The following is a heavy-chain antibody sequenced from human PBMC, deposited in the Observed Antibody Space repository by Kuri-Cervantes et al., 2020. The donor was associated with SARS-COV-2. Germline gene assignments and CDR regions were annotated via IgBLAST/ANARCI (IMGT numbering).Heavy chain of an antibody. CDR3: ARVVFDTAMVYFDY. CDR1: GFTFSSYA. V-gene: IGHV3-30-3*01. CDR2: ISYDGSNK. J-gene: IGHJ4*02. Sequence: GGSLRLSCALSGFTFSSYAMHWVRPAPGKGLEWVAVISYDGSNKYYADSVKGRFTISRDNSKNTLYLQMNRLRAEDTAVYYCARVVFDTAMVYFDYWGQGTLVTVSS. D-gene: IGHD5-18*01.